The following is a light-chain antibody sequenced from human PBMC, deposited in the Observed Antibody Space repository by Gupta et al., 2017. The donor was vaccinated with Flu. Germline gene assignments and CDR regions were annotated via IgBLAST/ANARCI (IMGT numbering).Light chain of an antibody. J-gene: IGKJ2*01. CDR2: GAS. CDR3: QQYKNWTHMYT. V-gene: IGKV3-15*01. CDR1: QSISNN. Sequence: EIVMTQSPATLSVSPGERVTLSCRASQSISNNLAWFQRKPGQAPRLLIYGASTRAAGVPARFSGSGSETEFSLIISSLQSEDLAVYYCQQYKNWTHMYTFGQGSKVEIK.